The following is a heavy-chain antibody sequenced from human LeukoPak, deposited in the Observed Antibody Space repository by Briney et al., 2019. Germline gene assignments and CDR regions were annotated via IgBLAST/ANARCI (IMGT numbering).Heavy chain of an antibody. D-gene: IGHD6-19*01. J-gene: IGHJ4*02. CDR1: GYTFTSYG. Sequence: GASVRVSCKASGYTFTSYGISWVRQAPGQGLVWRGWVSPYNGNTNYAQKLQGRVTMTTDTSTSTAYMELRSLRSDDTAVYYCARVGAVAGHRWSDEYWGQGTLVTVSS. CDR2: VSPYNGNT. V-gene: IGHV1-18*01. CDR3: ARVGAVAGHRWSDEY.